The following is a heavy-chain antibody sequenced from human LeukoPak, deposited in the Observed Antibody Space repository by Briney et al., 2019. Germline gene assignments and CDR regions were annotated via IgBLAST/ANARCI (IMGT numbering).Heavy chain of an antibody. CDR2: IYYSGST. CDR1: GGSISSYY. CDR3: ARSQRMQGRYYMDV. D-gene: IGHD2-8*01. J-gene: IGHJ6*03. V-gene: IGHV4-59*01. Sequence: SETLSLTCTVSGGSISSYYWSWIRQPPGKGLEWIGYIYYSGSTNYNPSLKSRVTISVDTSKNQFSLKLSSVTAADTAVYYCARSQRMQGRYYMDVWGKGTTVTVSS.